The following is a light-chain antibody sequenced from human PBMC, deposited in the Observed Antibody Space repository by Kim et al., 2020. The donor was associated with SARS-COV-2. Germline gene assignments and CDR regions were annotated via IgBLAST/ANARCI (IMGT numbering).Light chain of an antibody. CDR1: SSDIGVYNY. Sequence: QSITIPCTVTSSDIGVYNYFSWYRQFPGKAPKLMIYDVNYRPSGVSNRFSGSKSGHTASLPISGLQAEDEADYSCSSYTTSATLVFAGGPQLTVL. CDR2: DVN. CDR3: SSYTTSATLV. V-gene: IGLV2-14*03. J-gene: IGLJ3*02.